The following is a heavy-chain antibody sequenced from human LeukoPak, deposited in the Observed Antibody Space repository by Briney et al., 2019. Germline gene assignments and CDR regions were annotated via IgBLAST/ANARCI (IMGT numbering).Heavy chain of an antibody. J-gene: IGHJ5*02. CDR3: ARGYNWNPEFDP. V-gene: IGHV4-39*01. Sequence: SETLSLTCTVSGGSISSSSYYWDWIRQPPGKGLEWIGSIYYSGSTYYNPSLKSRVTISVDTSKNQFSLKLSSVTAADTAVYYCARGYNWNPEFDPWGRGSLATVSS. CDR2: IYYSGST. CDR1: GGSISSSSYY. D-gene: IGHD1-20*01.